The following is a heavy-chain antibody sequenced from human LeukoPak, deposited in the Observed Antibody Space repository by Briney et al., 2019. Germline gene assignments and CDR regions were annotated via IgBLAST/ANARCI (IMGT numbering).Heavy chain of an antibody. CDR2: IIPIFGTA. Sequence: SVKVSCKASGGTSSSYAISWVRQAPGQGLEWMGGIIPIFGTANYAQKFQGRVTITADESTSTAYMELSSLRSEDTAVYYCARDLDSYGYSGWFDPWGQGTLVTVSS. J-gene: IGHJ5*02. CDR1: GGTSSSYA. D-gene: IGHD5-18*01. V-gene: IGHV1-69*01. CDR3: ARDLDSYGYSGWFDP.